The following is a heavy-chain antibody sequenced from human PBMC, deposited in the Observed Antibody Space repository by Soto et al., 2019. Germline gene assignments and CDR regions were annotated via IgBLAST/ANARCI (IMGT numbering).Heavy chain of an antibody. J-gene: IGHJ4*02. V-gene: IGHV3-53*01. CDR3: ARTRPRYYYDSSGYIDY. CDR2: IYSGGST. D-gene: IGHD3-22*01. Sequence: GGSLRLSCAASGFTFSSYAMSWVRQAPGKGLEWVSVIYSGGSTYYADSVKGRFTISRDNSKNTLYLQMNSLRAEDTAVYYCARTRPRYYYDSSGYIDYWGQGTLVTVSS. CDR1: GFTFSSYA.